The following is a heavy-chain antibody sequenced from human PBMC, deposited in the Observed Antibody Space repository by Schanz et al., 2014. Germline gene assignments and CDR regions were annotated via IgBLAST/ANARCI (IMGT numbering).Heavy chain of an antibody. Sequence: QVQLVESGGGVVQPGRSLRLSCAASGFTFSGYGMHWVRQAPGKGLEWVAVISYDGTNKYFADSVKGRFTISRDNSKXXXXXQMNSXXXXXXXXXXXXRDRGSAVGYQYYGMDVWGQGTTVTVSS. CDR3: XRDRGSAVGYQYYGMDV. CDR1: GFTFSGYG. J-gene: IGHJ6*02. V-gene: IGHV3-30*03. D-gene: IGHD3-22*01. CDR2: ISYDGTNK.